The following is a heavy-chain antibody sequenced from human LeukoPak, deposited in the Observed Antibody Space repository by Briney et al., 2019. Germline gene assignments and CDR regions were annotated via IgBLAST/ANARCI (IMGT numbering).Heavy chain of an antibody. CDR3: ASAEVGATTGDY. V-gene: IGHV3-48*04. J-gene: IGHJ4*02. CDR2: ISSGTITI. CDR1: GFTFGSYS. D-gene: IGHD1-26*01. Sequence: PGGSLRLSCAASGFTFGSYSMSWVRQAPGKGLEWVSYISSGTITILYAASVKGRFTISRDDASNSLYLQMNSLRAEDTAVYYCASAEVGATTGDYWGQGTLVTVSS.